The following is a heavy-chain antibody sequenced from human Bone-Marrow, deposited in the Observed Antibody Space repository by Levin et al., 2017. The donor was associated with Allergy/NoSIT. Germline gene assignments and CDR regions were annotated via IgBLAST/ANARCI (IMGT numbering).Heavy chain of an antibody. D-gene: IGHD3-10*01. J-gene: IGHJ6*02. CDR2: MNPNSGNT. V-gene: IGHV1-8*01. Sequence: GGSLRLSCKASGYTFTSYDINWVRQATGQGLEWMGWMNPNSGNTGYAQKFQGRVTMTRNTSISTAYMELSSLRSEDTAVYYCARGPRPITMVRGVTGYYYGMDVWGQGTTVTVSS. CDR3: ARGPRPITMVRGVTGYYYGMDV. CDR1: GYTFTSYD.